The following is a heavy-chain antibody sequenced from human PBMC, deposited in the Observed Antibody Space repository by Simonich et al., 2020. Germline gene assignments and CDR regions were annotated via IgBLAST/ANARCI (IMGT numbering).Heavy chain of an antibody. V-gene: IGHV3-21*01. CDR1: GFTFSSYS. D-gene: IGHD3-16*01. J-gene: IGHJ3*02. Sequence: EVQLVESGGGLVKPGGSLRLSCAASGFTFSSYSMNWVRQAPGKGLEGVTSISSRSKYIYDEDSVKGLFTISRDNDKNSLYLQMNSLRAEDTAVYYCAREQARGGAFDIWGQGTMVTVSS. CDR3: AREQARGGAFDI. CDR2: ISSRSKYI.